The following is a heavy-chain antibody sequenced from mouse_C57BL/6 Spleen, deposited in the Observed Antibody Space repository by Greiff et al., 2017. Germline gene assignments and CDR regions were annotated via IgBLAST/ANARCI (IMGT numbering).Heavy chain of an antibody. CDR2: IDPSDSYT. J-gene: IGHJ4*01. CDR1: GYTFTSYW. CDR3: ARRSLYYGSSYNAMDY. D-gene: IGHD1-1*01. Sequence: QVQLKQPGAELVKPGASVKLSCKASGYTFTSYWMQWVKQRPGQGLEWIGEIDPSDSYTNYNQKFKGKATLTVDTSSSTAYMQLSSLTSEDSAVYYCARRSLYYGSSYNAMDYWGQGTSVTVSS. V-gene: IGHV1-50*01.